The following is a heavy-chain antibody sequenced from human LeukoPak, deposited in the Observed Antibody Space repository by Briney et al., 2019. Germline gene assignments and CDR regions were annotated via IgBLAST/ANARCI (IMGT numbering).Heavy chain of an antibody. Sequence: GRSLRLSCAASGFTFSSYAMHWVRQAPGKGLEWVAVISYDGSNKYYADSVKGRFTISRESSKNTLYLQMNSRRSEDTAVYYCARGDRGLAGNDYSGQRTL. CDR1: GFTFSSYA. J-gene: IGHJ4*02. V-gene: IGHV3-30*01. CDR2: ISYDGSNK. D-gene: IGHD1-14*01. CDR3: ARGDRGLAGNDY.